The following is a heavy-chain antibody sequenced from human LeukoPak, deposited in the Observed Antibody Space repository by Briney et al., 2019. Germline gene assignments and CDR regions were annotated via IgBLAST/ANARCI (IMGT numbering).Heavy chain of an antibody. Sequence: SETLSLTCTVSGYPISSGYYWGWIRQPPGKGLEWIGNIHHSGSTYYNPSLKSRVTKSVDTSKNQFSLKLSSVTAADTAVYYCARDAAAGNNWFDPWGQGTLVTVSS. CDR2: IHHSGST. D-gene: IGHD6-13*01. J-gene: IGHJ5*02. CDR3: ARDAAAGNNWFDP. V-gene: IGHV4-38-2*02. CDR1: GYPISSGYY.